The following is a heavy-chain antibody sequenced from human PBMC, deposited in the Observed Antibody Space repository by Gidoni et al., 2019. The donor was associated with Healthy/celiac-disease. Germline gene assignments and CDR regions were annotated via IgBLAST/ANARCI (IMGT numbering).Heavy chain of an antibody. CDR2: INWNGGST. Sequence: EVQLVESGGGVVRPGGSLRLPWAASGFPFDDYGMSWVRQAPGKGLEWVSGINWNGGSTGYADSVKGRFTISRDNAKNSLYLQMNSLRAEDTALYYCAREVYYYDSSGYYYGYWGQGTLVTVSS. J-gene: IGHJ4*02. D-gene: IGHD3-22*01. CDR1: GFPFDDYG. V-gene: IGHV3-20*04. CDR3: AREVYYYDSSGYYYGY.